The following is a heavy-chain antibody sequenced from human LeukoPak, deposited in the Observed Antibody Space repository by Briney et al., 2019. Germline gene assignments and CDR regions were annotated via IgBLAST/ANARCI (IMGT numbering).Heavy chain of an antibody. D-gene: IGHD2-15*01. CDR2: ISYDGSYE. CDR1: GFTFSPYG. CDR3: AKDRGGSSELGDAFDV. J-gene: IGHJ3*01. Sequence: GRSLRLSCATSGFTFSPYGVHWVRQAPGKGLEWVSVISYDGSYEYLADSVRGRFTISRDNAKNSLYLQMNSLRAEDTALYYCAKDRGGSSELGDAFDVWGQGTMVRVSS. V-gene: IGHV3-30*18.